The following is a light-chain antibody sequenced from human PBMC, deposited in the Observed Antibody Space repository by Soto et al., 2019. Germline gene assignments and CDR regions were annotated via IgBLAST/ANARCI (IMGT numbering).Light chain of an antibody. CDR1: QSVSSSN. CDR3: QQYGTSFRT. Sequence: EIVLTQSPGTLSLSPGERATLSCRASQSVSSSNLAWYQQKPGQAPRLLIYDASSRATGIPDRFSGSGSGTDFTLTISRLEPEDFAVYYCQQYGTSFRTFGQGTKVEIK. V-gene: IGKV3-20*01. CDR2: DAS. J-gene: IGKJ1*01.